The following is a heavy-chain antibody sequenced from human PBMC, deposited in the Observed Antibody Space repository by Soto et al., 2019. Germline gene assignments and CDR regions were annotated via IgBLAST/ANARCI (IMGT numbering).Heavy chain of an antibody. CDR3: AKDYYDSSGYYRPFDY. Sequence: GGSLRLSCAASGFTFSSYGMHWVRQAPGKGLEWVAVISYDGSNKYYADSVKGRFAISRDNSKNTLYLQMNSLRAEDTAVYYCAKDYYDSSGYYRPFDYWGQGTLVTV. J-gene: IGHJ4*02. CDR1: GFTFSSYG. D-gene: IGHD3-22*01. CDR2: ISYDGSNK. V-gene: IGHV3-30*18.